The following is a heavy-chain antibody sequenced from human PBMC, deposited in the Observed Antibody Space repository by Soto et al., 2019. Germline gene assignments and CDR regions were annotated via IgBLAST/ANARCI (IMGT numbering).Heavy chain of an antibody. D-gene: IGHD2-2*01. CDR3: ARRCSSTSCYDWYFDL. J-gene: IGHJ2*01. V-gene: IGHV1-3*01. CDR2: INAGNGNT. Sequence: GASVKVPCKASGYTFTSYAMHWVRQAPGQRLEWMGWINAGNGNTKYSQKFQGRVTITRDTSASTAYMELSSLRSEDTAVYYCARRCSSTSCYDWYFDLWGRGTLVTVTS. CDR1: GYTFTSYA.